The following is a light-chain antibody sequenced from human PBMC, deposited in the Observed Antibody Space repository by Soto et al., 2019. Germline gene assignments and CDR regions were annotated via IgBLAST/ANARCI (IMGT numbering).Light chain of an antibody. CDR3: HQRQSWPRT. Sequence: IVLTQSAGTLSLSPGERATLSCRASRTVNTRLAWYQHKPGQAPRLLIYLASNRAAGVPARFSGSGSGTDFTLTISDVEPEDFAVYYCHQRQSWPRTFGQGTKV. J-gene: IGKJ1*01. V-gene: IGKV3-11*01. CDR1: RTVNTR. CDR2: LAS.